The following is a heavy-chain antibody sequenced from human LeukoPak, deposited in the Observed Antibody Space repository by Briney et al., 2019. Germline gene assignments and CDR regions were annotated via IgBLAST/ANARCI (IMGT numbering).Heavy chain of an antibody. CDR3: ATLGYNNQTMDV. J-gene: IGHJ6*02. V-gene: IGHV4-39*01. CDR1: GDSIRTTRY. D-gene: IGHD5-24*01. CDR2: VYFSGST. Sequence: ASETLSLTCTVSGDSIRTTRYWGWIRQPPGKGLEWIGAVYFSGSTYYNPSLKSRVIISVDTSKNQFSLKLTSVTAADTAVYYCATLGYNNQTMDVWGQGTTVTVSS.